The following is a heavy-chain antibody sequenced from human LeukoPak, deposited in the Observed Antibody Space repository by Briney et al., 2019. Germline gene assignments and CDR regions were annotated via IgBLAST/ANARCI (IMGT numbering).Heavy chain of an antibody. D-gene: IGHD2-15*01. Sequence: GGSLRLSCAASGFTFKNSWVSWVRQAPGKGLEWVANINQDGDEKYYVDSVKGRFTISRGDAQTSVYLQLSSLRPEDTAVYYCAKNKGWELPAELDSWGQGALVIVSS. J-gene: IGHJ4*02. CDR2: INQDGDEK. V-gene: IGHV3-7*01. CDR3: AKNKGWELPAELDS. CDR1: GFTFKNSW.